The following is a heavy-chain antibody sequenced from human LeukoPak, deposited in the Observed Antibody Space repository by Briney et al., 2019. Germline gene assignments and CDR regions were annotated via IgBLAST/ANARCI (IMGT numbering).Heavy chain of an antibody. CDR3: AKSKCSSTSCYTVHFDY. D-gene: IGHD2-2*02. V-gene: IGHV3-23*01. Sequence: PGGSLRLSCAASGFTFSSYAMGWVRQAPGKGLEWVSAISGSGGSTYYADSVKGRFTISRDNSKNTLYLQMNSLRAEDTAVYYCAKSKCSSTSCYTVHFDYWGQGTLVTVSS. CDR2: ISGSGGST. CDR1: GFTFSSYA. J-gene: IGHJ4*02.